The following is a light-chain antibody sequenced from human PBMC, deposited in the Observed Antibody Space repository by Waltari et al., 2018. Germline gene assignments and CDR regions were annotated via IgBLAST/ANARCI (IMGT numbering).Light chain of an antibody. CDR3: QTWDTGIHVV. CDR1: RGHSSYT. V-gene: IGLV4-69*01. CDR2: VKRDGSH. J-gene: IGLJ2*01. Sequence: QLVLTQSPSASASLGASVKLTCTLSRGHSSYTIPWHQQQPEKGPRYLMKVKRDGSHSKGDGIPDRFSGSSSGAERYLTISSLQSEDEADYYCQTWDTGIHVVFGGGTKLTVL.